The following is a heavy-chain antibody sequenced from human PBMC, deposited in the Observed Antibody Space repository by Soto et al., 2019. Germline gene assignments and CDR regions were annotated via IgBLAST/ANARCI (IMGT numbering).Heavy chain of an antibody. CDR1: GFTFSSYA. D-gene: IGHD2-15*01. CDR3: ARVPYSSGRALFDY. Sequence: QVQLVESGGGVVQPGRSLRLSCAASGFTFSSYAMHWVRQAPGKGLEWVAVISYDGSNKYYADSVKGRFTISRDNSKKPRYLQMYSRRAEDTGVYYCARVPYSSGRALFDYGGQGTLVTVSS. CDR2: ISYDGSNK. J-gene: IGHJ4*02. V-gene: IGHV3-30-3*01.